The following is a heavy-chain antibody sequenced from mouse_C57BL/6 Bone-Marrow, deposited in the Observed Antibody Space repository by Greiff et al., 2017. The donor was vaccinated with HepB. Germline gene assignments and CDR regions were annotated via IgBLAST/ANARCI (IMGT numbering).Heavy chain of an antibody. J-gene: IGHJ2*01. CDR1: GFTFSSYG. CDR3: ARQGAYLYYFDY. Sequence: EVQLVESGGDLVKPGGSLKLSCAASGFTFSSYGMSWVRQTPDKRLEWVATISSGGSYTYYPDSVKGRFTISRDNAKNTLYLQMSSLKSEDTAMYYCARQGAYLYYFDYWGQGTTLTVSS. D-gene: IGHD5-5*01. CDR2: ISSGGSYT. V-gene: IGHV5-6*01.